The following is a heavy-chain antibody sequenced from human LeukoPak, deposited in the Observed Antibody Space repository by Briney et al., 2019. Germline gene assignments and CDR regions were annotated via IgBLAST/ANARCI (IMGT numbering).Heavy chain of an antibody. CDR3: ARGYTYYESSGQVPFDY. CDR2: ISGSSGII. CDR1: GFTFNTYT. V-gene: IGHV3-48*01. Sequence: GGSLRLSCAASGFTFNTYTMNWVRQAPGKGLEWVSYISGSSGIIDYADSVRGRFTISRDNAKNSLYLQMNSLRAEDTAVYYCARGYTYYESSGQVPFDYWGQGTLVTVSS. D-gene: IGHD3-22*01. J-gene: IGHJ4*02.